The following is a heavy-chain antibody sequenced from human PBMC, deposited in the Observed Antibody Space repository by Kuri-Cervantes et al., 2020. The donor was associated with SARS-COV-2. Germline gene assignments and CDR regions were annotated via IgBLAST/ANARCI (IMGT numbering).Heavy chain of an antibody. CDR3: ASNGWGFRNPGGVSGFDY. J-gene: IGHJ4*02. CDR2: IRYDGSNK. D-gene: IGHD3-16*01. CDR1: GFTFSSYG. Sequence: GGSLRLSCAASGFTFSSYGMHWVRQAPGKGLEWVAFIRYDGSNKYYADSVKGRFTIPRDNAKNSLYLQMNSLRAEDTAVYYCASNGWGFRNPGGVSGFDYWGQGTLVTVSS. V-gene: IGHV3-30*02.